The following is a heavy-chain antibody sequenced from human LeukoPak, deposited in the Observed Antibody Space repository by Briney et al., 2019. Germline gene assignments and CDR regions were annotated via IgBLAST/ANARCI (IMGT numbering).Heavy chain of an antibody. CDR2: IYYSGST. CDR3: ARVAAAYDWYFDL. V-gene: IGHV4-59*01. J-gene: IGHJ2*01. CDR1: GGSISNYY. D-gene: IGHD6-13*01. Sequence: SETLSLTCTVSGGSISNYYWSWIRQPPGKGLEWIGYIYYSGSTNYNPSLKSRVTISVDTSKNQFSLKLSSVTAADTAVYYCARVAAAYDWYFDLWGRGTLVTVSS.